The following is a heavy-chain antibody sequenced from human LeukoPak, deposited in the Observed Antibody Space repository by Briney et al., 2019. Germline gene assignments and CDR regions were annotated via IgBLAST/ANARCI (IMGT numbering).Heavy chain of an antibody. J-gene: IGHJ4*02. Sequence: GGSLRLSCEASGFTFSSYEMNWVRQAPGKGLEWVSYISNIDTTIYYADSVKGRFTTSRDNAKNSLYLQMNSLRAEDTALYYCAREGAGIMIRGVILDYWGQGTLVTVSS. V-gene: IGHV3-48*03. D-gene: IGHD3-10*01. CDR3: AREGAGIMIRGVILDY. CDR1: GFTFSSYE. CDR2: ISNIDTTI.